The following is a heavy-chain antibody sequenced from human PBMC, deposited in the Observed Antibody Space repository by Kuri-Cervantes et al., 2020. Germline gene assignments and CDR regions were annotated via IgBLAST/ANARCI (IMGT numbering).Heavy chain of an antibody. CDR2: ISSSSSYI. V-gene: IGHV3-21*04. D-gene: IGHD7-27*01. CDR1: GFTFSSYS. J-gene: IGHJ4*02. CDR3: AREVPRELGWDY. Sequence: GGSLRLSCAASGFTFSSYSMNWVRRAPGKGLECVSSISSSSSYIYYADSVKGRFTISRDNSKNTLYLQMNSLRAEDTAVYYCAREVPRELGWDYWGQGTLVTVSS.